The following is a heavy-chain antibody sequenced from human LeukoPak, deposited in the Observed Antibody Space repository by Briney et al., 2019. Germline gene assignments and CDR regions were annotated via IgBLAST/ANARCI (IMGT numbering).Heavy chain of an antibody. Sequence: PGRSLRLSCAASGFTFDDYAMHWVRQAPGKGLEWVSGISWNCGSIGYADSVKGRFTISRDNAKNSLYLQMNSLRAEDTALYYCAKGTQQLVPKPFDYWGQGTLVTVSS. D-gene: IGHD6-13*01. CDR3: AKGTQQLVPKPFDY. CDR1: GFTFDDYA. CDR2: ISWNCGSI. V-gene: IGHV3-9*01. J-gene: IGHJ4*02.